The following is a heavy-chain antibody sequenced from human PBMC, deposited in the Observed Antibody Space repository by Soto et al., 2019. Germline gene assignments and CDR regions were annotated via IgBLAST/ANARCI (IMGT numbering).Heavy chain of an antibody. D-gene: IGHD2-2*01. Sequence: ASVKVSCKASGYTFTSYGISWVRQAPGQGLEWMGWISAYNGNTNYAQKLQGRVTMTTDTSTSTAYMELRSLRSDDTAVYYCARTQVYFFVVLAVAARWFDSWGQGTLVTVSS. CDR3: ARTQVYFFVVLAVAARWFDS. J-gene: IGHJ5*01. CDR1: GYTFTSYG. CDR2: ISAYNGNT. V-gene: IGHV1-18*01.